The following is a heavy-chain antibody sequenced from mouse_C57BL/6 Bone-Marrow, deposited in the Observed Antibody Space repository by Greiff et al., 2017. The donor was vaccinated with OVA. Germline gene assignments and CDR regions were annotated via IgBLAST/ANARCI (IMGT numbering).Heavy chain of an antibody. Sequence: QVQLQQSGAELVRPGASVKLSCKASGYTFTDYYINWVKQRPGQGLEWIARIYPGSGNTYYNEKFKGKATLTAEKSSSTAYMQLSSLTSEDSAVYFCARRTTEDYWGQGTSVTVSS. CDR2: IYPGSGNT. J-gene: IGHJ4*01. V-gene: IGHV1-76*01. CDR1: GYTFTDYY. D-gene: IGHD1-1*01. CDR3: ARRTTEDY.